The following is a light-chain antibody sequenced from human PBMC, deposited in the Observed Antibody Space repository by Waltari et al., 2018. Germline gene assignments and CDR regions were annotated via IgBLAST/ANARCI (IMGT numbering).Light chain of an antibody. CDR3: CSFAGSPYV. CDR2: EVR. J-gene: IGLJ1*01. V-gene: IGLV2-11*01. Sequence: QSALTQPRSVSGSPGQSLTISCTGTSSDVGGYNYVSWYQQHPGKTPKLLIYEVRKRPSGVPDRFSASKSGNTASLTIAGLQTEDEADYYCCSFAGSPYVFGPGTKVTVL. CDR1: SSDVGGYNY.